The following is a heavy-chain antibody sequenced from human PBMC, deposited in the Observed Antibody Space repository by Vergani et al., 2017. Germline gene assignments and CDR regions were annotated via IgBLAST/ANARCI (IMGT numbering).Heavy chain of an antibody. CDR2: IYPGDSDT. D-gene: IGHD3-10*01. V-gene: IGHV5-51*01. J-gene: IGHJ5*02. CDR3: ARQEYGSGSYLSVGWFDP. CDR1: GYSFTNYW. Sequence: EVQLVQSGAEVKKPGESLKISCKGSGYSFTNYWIGWVRQMPGKGLEWMGIIYPGDSDTRYSPSFQGQVTISADKSISTAYLQWSSLKASDTAMYYCARQEYGSGSYLSVGWFDPWGQGTLVTVSS.